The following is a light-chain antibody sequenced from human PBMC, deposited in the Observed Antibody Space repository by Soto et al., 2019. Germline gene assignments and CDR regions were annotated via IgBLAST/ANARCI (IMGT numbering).Light chain of an antibody. V-gene: IGKV3-11*01. Sequence: EIVLTQSPATLSLSPGERATLSCRASQSVSSYLAWYQQKPGQAPRLLIYDASNRATGIPARFSGSGSGTDFTLTISRLEPEDFAVYYCQQSSKAYTFCQGTKLEIK. CDR1: QSVSSY. CDR2: DAS. J-gene: IGKJ2*01. CDR3: QQSSKAYT.